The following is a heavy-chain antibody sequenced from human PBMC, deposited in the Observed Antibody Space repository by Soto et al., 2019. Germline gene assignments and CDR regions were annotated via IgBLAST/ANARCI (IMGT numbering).Heavy chain of an antibody. Sequence: QITLKESGPTLVNPTQTLTLTCTFSGFSLSTSGVSMGWIRQPPGKALEWLALIYWNDDKRYSPSLKSRLTITKDTSKNQVVLTMTNMDPVDTATYYCARPVAGTYYLDYWGQGTLVTVSS. J-gene: IGHJ4*02. CDR2: IYWNDDK. CDR3: ARPVAGTYYLDY. V-gene: IGHV2-5*01. D-gene: IGHD6-19*01. CDR1: GFSLSTSGVS.